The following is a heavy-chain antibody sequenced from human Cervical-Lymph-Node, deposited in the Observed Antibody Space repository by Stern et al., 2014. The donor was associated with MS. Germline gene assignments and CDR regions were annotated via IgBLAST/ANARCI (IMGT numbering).Heavy chain of an antibody. CDR2: LNTNTGNP. V-gene: IGHV7-4-1*02. J-gene: IGHJ4*02. Sequence: VQLEQSGSELKKPGASVKVSCKASGYTFITYAMSWVRQAPGQGLEWMGWLNTNTGNPTYAQGFTGRFVFSLDTSVSTAYLEISSLKAEDTAVYYCARSRVSVAGNYGYWGQGTLITVSS. CDR1: GYTFITYA. CDR3: ARSRVSVAGNYGY. D-gene: IGHD6-19*01.